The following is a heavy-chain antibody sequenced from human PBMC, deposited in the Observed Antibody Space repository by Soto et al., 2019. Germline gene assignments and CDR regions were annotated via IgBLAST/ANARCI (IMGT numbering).Heavy chain of an antibody. D-gene: IGHD7-27*01. V-gene: IGHV4-39*07. CDR3: ARANWYSEY. Sequence: PSETLSLTCTVSGGSISSSSSYWGWIRQPPGKGLEWVGYIYYLGNTYYNPSLKSRVSMSVDKSKNQVSLNLNSVTAADTAIYYCARANWYSEYWGQGTLVTVSS. CDR1: GGSISSSSSY. CDR2: IYYLGNT. J-gene: IGHJ4*02.